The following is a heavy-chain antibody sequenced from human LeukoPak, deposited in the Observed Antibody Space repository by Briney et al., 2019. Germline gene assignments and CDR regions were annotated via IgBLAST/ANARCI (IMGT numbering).Heavy chain of an antibody. D-gene: IGHD2-15*01. V-gene: IGHV3-7*02. Sequence: GGSLRLSCAASGFTFSSYWMSWVRQAPGEGLEWVANIKQDGTEKYYMDSVKGRFSISRDNAKNSLYLQMNSLRAEDTAVYYCASATYSSRDYWGQGTLVTVSS. CDR2: IKQDGTEK. CDR1: GFTFSSYW. CDR3: ASATYSSRDY. J-gene: IGHJ4*02.